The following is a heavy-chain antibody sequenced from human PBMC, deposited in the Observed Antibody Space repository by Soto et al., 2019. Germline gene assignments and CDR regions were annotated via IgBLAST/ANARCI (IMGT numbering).Heavy chain of an antibody. V-gene: IGHV4-39*01. CDR3: ATDALWEAFDI. Sequence: PSETLSLTCTVSGGSTSSSSYHWGWIRQPPGKGLEWIGSIYYSGSAYYNPSLKSRVTISVDTSKNQFSLKLSSVTAADTAVYYCATDALWEAFDIWGQGTMVTVSS. CDR1: GGSTSSSSYH. D-gene: IGHD1-26*01. CDR2: IYYSGSA. J-gene: IGHJ3*02.